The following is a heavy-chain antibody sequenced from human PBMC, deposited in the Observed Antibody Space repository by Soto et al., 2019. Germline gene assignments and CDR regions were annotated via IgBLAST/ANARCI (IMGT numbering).Heavy chain of an antibody. CDR3: SRVGGSTLH. Sequence: EVQLVESGGGLVQPGGSLRVSCAASGFTFSSYWMHWVRQAPGKGLVWVSRINSDGSSTNYADFVKGRFTISRDNAKNTLYLQMNSLRVDDTAVYYCSRVGGSTLHWRQGTLVTVSS. V-gene: IGHV3-74*01. CDR1: GFTFSSYW. CDR2: INSDGSST. J-gene: IGHJ4*02. D-gene: IGHD3-10*01.